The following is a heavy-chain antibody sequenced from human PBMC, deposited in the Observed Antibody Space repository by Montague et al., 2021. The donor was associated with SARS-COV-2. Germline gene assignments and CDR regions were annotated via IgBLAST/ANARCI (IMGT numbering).Heavy chain of an antibody. CDR2: TYYTSKWNN. J-gene: IGHJ4*01. V-gene: IGHV6-1*01. CDR3: ARWIVNSRYFYS. Sequence: CAISGDSVSRIGVGWNWIRQSPSRGLEWLGSTYYTSKWNNDYTISVKSRISISPDTSKNQFSLQLKSVTPEDTAVYYCARWIVNSRYFYSWGQGILVTVSS. D-gene: IGHD2-21*01. CDR1: GDSVSRIGVG.